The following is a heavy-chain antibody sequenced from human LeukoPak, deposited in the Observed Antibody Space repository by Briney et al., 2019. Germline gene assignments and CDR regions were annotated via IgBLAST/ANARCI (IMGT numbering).Heavy chain of an antibody. Sequence: GGSLRLSCAASGFTFSSYAMHWVRQAPGKGLEWVAVISYDGSNKYYADSVKGRFTVSRDNSKNTLYLQMNSLRAEDTAVYYCASPRTTVTTANLGAFDIWGQGTMVTVSS. CDR1: GFTFSSYA. CDR2: ISYDGSNK. CDR3: ASPRTTVTTANLGAFDI. D-gene: IGHD4-11*01. V-gene: IGHV3-30-3*01. J-gene: IGHJ3*02.